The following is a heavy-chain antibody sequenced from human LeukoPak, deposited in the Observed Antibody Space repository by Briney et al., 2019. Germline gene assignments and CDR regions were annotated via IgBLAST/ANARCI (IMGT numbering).Heavy chain of an antibody. D-gene: IGHD6-6*01. Sequence: SSETLSLTCTVSGGSISSYYWSWIRQPPGKGLEWIGEINHSGSTNYNPSLKSRVTISVDTSKNQFSLKLSSVTAADTAVYYCAGLPSSSSVYYGMDVWGQGTTVTVSS. CDR2: INHSGST. CDR1: GGSISSYY. V-gene: IGHV4-34*01. CDR3: AGLPSSSSVYYGMDV. J-gene: IGHJ6*02.